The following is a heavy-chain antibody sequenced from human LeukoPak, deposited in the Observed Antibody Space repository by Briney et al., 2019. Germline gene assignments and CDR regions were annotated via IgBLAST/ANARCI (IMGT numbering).Heavy chain of an antibody. J-gene: IGHJ4*02. CDR1: GFTFSSYG. CDR3: AKDQGPGYSSSWYEDY. D-gene: IGHD6-13*01. CDR2: ISYDGSNK. Sequence: PGRSLRLSCAASGFTFSSYGMHWVRQAPGKGLEWVAVISYDGSNKYYADSVKGRFTISRDNSKNTLYLQMNSLRAEDTAVYYCAKDQGPGYSSSWYEDYWGQGTLVTVSS. V-gene: IGHV3-30*18.